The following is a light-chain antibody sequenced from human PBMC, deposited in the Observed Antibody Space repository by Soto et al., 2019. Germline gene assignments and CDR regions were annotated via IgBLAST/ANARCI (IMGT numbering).Light chain of an antibody. CDR2: GAS. J-gene: IGKJ1*01. Sequence: EIVLTQSPGTLSLSPGEIATLSCRASQSVSSFLAWYQQKPGQAPRLLIYGASSRATGIPDRFSGSGSGTDFTLTISRLEPEDFAVYYCQQYGSSQWTFGQGTKVDIK. CDR1: QSVSSF. CDR3: QQYGSSQWT. V-gene: IGKV3-20*01.